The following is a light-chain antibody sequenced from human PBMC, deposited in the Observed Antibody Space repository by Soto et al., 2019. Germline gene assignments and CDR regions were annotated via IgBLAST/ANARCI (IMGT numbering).Light chain of an antibody. J-gene: IGKJ3*01. Sequence: AIRMTQSPSSFSASTGDRVTITCRASQGMSSYLAWYQQKPGKAPKLLIYAASTLQSGVPSRFSGSGSGTDFTLTISCLQSEDFATYYCQQYYSYLPFTFGPGTKVDIK. CDR1: QGMSSY. V-gene: IGKV1-8*01. CDR2: AAS. CDR3: QQYYSYLPFT.